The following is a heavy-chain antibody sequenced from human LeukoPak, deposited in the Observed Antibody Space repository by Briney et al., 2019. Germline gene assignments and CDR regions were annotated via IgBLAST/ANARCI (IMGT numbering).Heavy chain of an antibody. V-gene: IGHV4-39*01. Sequence: PSETLSLTCTVSGGSISSSSYYWGWIRQPPGKGLEWIGSIYYSGSTYYNPSLKSRVTISVDTSKNQFSLKLSSVTAADTAVYYCARLTTIFWNWGQGTLVTVSS. CDR2: IYYSGST. J-gene: IGHJ4*02. D-gene: IGHD3-9*01. CDR3: ARLTTIFWN. CDR1: GGSISSSSYY.